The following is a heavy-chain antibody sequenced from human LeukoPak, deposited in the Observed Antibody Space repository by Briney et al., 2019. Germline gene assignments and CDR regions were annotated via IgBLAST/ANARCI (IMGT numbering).Heavy chain of an antibody. CDR3: ARDHYDILTGYYYIDH. D-gene: IGHD3-9*01. CDR2: ISSSSSYI. V-gene: IGHV3-21*01. CDR1: GFTFSSYS. Sequence: PGGSLRLSCAASGFTFSSYSMNWVRQAPGKGLEWVSSISSSSSYIYYADSVKGRFTISRDNAKNSLYLQMNSLRAEDTAVYYCARDHYDILTGYYYIDHWGQGTLVTVSS. J-gene: IGHJ4*02.